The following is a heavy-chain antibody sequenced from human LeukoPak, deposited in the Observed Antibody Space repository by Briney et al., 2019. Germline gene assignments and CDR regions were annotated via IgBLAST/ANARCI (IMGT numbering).Heavy chain of an antibody. D-gene: IGHD2-2*03. Sequence: AASVKVSCKASGYTFTSYGISWVRQAPGQGLEWMGWIRVYNGDTNYAQKLQGRVTMTTDTSTSTAYMELRSLRSDDTAVYYCATGYCSSTNCRIDYWGQGTLVTVSS. CDR2: IRVYNGDT. V-gene: IGHV1-18*01. CDR1: GYTFTSYG. CDR3: ATGYCSSTNCRIDY. J-gene: IGHJ4*02.